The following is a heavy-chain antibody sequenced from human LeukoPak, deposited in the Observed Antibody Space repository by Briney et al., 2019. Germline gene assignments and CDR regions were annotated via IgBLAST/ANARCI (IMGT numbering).Heavy chain of an antibody. D-gene: IGHD6-6*01. V-gene: IGHV1-69*04. J-gene: IGHJ2*01. Sequence: SVKVSCEASGGTFSSYAISWVRQAPGQGLEWMGRIIPIFGIANYAQKFQGRVTITADKSTSTAYMELSSLRSEDTAVYYCARVEIAARLGWYFDLWGRGTLVTVSS. CDR1: GGTFSSYA. CDR2: IIPIFGIA. CDR3: ARVEIAARLGWYFDL.